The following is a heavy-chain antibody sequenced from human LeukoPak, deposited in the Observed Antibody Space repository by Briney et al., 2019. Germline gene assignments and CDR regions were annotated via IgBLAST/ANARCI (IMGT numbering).Heavy chain of an antibody. V-gene: IGHV1-2*02. CDR3: ARNRYCDTTSCYASFDP. J-gene: IGHJ5*02. Sequence: ASVKVSCKSYGFTFSAYYIHWMRQAPGQGLEWMGWIVTGNGATNYVLNFQGRVTMTSDASISTAYMELSSLRSDDTAVYYCARNRYCDTTSCYASFDPWGQGTLVTVSS. D-gene: IGHD2-2*01. CDR1: GFTFSAYY. CDR2: IVTGNGAT.